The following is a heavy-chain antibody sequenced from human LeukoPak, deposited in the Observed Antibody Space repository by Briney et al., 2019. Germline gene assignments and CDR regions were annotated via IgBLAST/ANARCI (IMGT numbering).Heavy chain of an antibody. CDR3: ARDEGSGSYSYTE. Sequence: ASVKVSCKAPGYTFTSYAMHWVRQAPGQRLEWMGWINAGNGNTKYSQKFQGRVTITRNTSISTAYMELSSLRSEDTAVYYCARDEGSGSYSYTEWGQGTLVTVSS. CDR1: GYTFTSYA. V-gene: IGHV1-3*01. CDR2: INAGNGNT. J-gene: IGHJ4*02. D-gene: IGHD3-10*01.